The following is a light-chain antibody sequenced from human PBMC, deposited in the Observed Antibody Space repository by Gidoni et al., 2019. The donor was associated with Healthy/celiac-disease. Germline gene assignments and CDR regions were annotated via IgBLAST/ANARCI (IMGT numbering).Light chain of an antibody. V-gene: IGKV1-39*01. CDR1: QSISSY. CDR2: AAS. Sequence: DIQMTQSPSSLSASVGDRVTITCRASQSISSYLNWYQQKPGKAPKLLIYAASSLQSGVPSRFSGRGSGTDFTVTISSLQPEDVATYYCQQSYSTPPTCGQGTKLEIK. CDR3: QQSYSTPPT. J-gene: IGKJ2*01.